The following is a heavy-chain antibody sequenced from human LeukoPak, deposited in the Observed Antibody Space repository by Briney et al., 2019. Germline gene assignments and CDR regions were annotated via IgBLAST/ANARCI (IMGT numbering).Heavy chain of an antibody. D-gene: IGHD3-3*01. CDR2: VSGSGGTT. CDR1: GLSFSSYV. Sequence: GGPLRLSCAASGLSFSSYVMSWVRQAPGKGLELVAVVSGSGGTTHHADSVKGRFTISRDNSKDTVVLQMTSLRAEDTAVYYCAKGRGTFGAIISDVFDVWGQGTMVIVSS. CDR3: AKGRGTFGAIISDVFDV. V-gene: IGHV3-23*01. J-gene: IGHJ3*01.